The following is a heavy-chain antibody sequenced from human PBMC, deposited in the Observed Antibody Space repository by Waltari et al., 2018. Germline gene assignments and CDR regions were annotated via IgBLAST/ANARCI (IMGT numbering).Heavy chain of an antibody. J-gene: IGHJ4*02. Sequence: VQLQESGPGLVKPSETLSLTCTVSGGSISSHYWSWIRHPPGKGLEWIGYIYYSGSTNYNPSLKSRVTISVDTSKNQFSLKLSSVTAADTAVYYCARDSVAEPFDYWGQGTLVTVSS. CDR2: IYYSGST. V-gene: IGHV4-59*11. CDR1: GGSISSHY. CDR3: ARDSVAEPFDY. D-gene: IGHD6-19*01.